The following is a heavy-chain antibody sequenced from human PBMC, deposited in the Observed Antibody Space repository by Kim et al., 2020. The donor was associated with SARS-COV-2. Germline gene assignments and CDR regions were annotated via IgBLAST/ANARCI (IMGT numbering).Heavy chain of an antibody. CDR2: IYYSGST. J-gene: IGHJ5*02. Sequence: SETLSLTCTVSGGSISSGGYYWSWIRQHPGKGLEWIGYIYYSGSTYYNPSLKSRVTISVDTSKNQFSLKLSSVTAADTAVYYCARWPRPFGITGTPGGFDPWGQGTLVTVSS. CDR1: GGSISSGGYY. V-gene: IGHV4-31*03. CDR3: ARWPRPFGITGTPGGFDP. D-gene: IGHD1-20*01.